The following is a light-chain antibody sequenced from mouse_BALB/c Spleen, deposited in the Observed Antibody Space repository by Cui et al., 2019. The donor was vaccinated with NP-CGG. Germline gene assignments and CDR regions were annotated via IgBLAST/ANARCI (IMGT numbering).Light chain of an antibody. CDR2: GTN. V-gene: IGLV1*01. J-gene: IGLJ1*01. CDR3: ALWYSNHWV. CDR1: TGAVTDSNY. Sequence: QAVVTQESALTTSPGETVTLTCRPSTGAVTDSNYANWVQEKPDHLFTGLIGGTNNRAPGVPARFSGSLIGDKAALTITGAQTEDEAIYFCALWYSNHWVFGGGTKLTVL.